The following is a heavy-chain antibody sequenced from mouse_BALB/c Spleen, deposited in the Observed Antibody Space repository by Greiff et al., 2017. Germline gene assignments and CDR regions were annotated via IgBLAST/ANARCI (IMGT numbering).Heavy chain of an antibody. D-gene: IGHD2-3*01. Sequence: QVQLQQSGAELMKPGASVKISCKATGYTFSSYWIEWVKQRPGHGLEWIGEILPGSGSTNYNEKFKGKATFTADTSSNTAYMQLSSLTSEDSAVYYCARSVAYDGYYYRYGDYWGQGTTLTGSS. CDR3: ARSVAYDGYYYRYGDY. CDR2: ILPGSGST. J-gene: IGHJ2*01. CDR1: GYTFSSYW. V-gene: IGHV1-9*01.